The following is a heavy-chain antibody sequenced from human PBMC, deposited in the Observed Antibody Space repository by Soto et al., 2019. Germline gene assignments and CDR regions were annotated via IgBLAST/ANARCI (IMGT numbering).Heavy chain of an antibody. CDR1: GYTFTSYG. D-gene: IGHD3-22*01. CDR2: ISAYNGNT. Sequence: VASVKVSCKASGYTFTSYGISWVRQAPGQGLEWMGWISAYNGNTNYAQKLQGRVTMTTDTSTSTAYMELRSLRSDDTAVYYCARDSRRSTSYYYDSSGYYPGDYWGQGTLVTVSS. CDR3: ARDSRRSTSYYYDSSGYYPGDY. J-gene: IGHJ4*02. V-gene: IGHV1-18*04.